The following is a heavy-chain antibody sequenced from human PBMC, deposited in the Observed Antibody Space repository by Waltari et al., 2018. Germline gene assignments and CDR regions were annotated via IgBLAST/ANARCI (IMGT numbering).Heavy chain of an antibody. V-gene: IGHV4-39*01. J-gene: IGHJ2*01. D-gene: IGHD6-13*01. Sequence: QLQLQESGPGLVKPSETLSLTCTVSGGSISSSSYYWGWIHQPPGKGLEWIGSIYYSGSTYYNPSLKSRVTISVDTSKNQFSLKLSSVTAADTAVYYCARRFLSSWYDWYFDLWGRGTLVTVSS. CDR3: ARRFLSSWYDWYFDL. CDR1: GGSISSSSYY. CDR2: IYYSGST.